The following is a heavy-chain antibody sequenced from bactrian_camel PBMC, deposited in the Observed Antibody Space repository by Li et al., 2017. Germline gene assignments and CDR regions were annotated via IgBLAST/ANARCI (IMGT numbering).Heavy chain of an antibody. CDR1: GYTYSTYC. J-gene: IGHJ6*01. D-gene: IGHD3*01. CDR2: IDSDGST. CDR3: AADSPAFGVGGDCPLYPLFGF. V-gene: IGHV3S57*01. Sequence: HVQLVESGGGSVQAGGSLSLSCAASGYTYSTYCMGWFRQAPGFRQAPGKEREGVAAIDSDGSTYYADSVKGRFTVSKDNAKNTLYLQMNSLKPEDTAMYYCAADSPAFGVGGDCPLYPLFGFWGQGTQVTVS.